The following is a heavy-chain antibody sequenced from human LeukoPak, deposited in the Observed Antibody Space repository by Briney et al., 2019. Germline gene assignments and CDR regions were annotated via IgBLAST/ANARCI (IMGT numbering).Heavy chain of an antibody. CDR1: GYTFTSYD. CDR3: ARGPLAHSIFGVAPDY. D-gene: IGHD3-3*01. J-gene: IGHJ4*02. CDR2: MNPNSGNT. Sequence: ASVKASCKASGYTFTSYDINWVRQATGQGLEWMGWMNPNSGNTGYAQKFQGRVTITRNTSISTAYMELSSLRSEDTAVYYCARGPLAHSIFGVAPDYWGQGTLVTVSS. V-gene: IGHV1-8*03.